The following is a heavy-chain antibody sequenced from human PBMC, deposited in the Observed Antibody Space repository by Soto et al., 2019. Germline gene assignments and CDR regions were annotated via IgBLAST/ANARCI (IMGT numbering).Heavy chain of an antibody. CDR2: IYPGDSDT. Sequence: ESLKISCKGSGYSFTSYWIGWVRQMPGKGLEWMGIIYPGDSDTRYSPSFQGQVTISADKSISTAYLQWSSLKASDTAMYYCARRRTYCSGGSCYPYFDYWGQGTLVTVSS. D-gene: IGHD2-15*01. CDR1: GYSFTSYW. CDR3: ARRRTYCSGGSCYPYFDY. V-gene: IGHV5-51*01. J-gene: IGHJ4*02.